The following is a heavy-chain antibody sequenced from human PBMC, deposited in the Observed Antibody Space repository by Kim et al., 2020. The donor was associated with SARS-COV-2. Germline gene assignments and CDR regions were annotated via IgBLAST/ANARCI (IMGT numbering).Heavy chain of an antibody. Sequence: SYADSVQRRFTISRDNSKPTLYLQMDSLNAEDTALYFCAKDAGEGRVYCDDWGRGTLVSVSS. J-gene: IGHJ4*02. D-gene: IGHD3-10*01. V-gene: IGHV3-23*01. CDR3: AKDAGEGRVYCDD.